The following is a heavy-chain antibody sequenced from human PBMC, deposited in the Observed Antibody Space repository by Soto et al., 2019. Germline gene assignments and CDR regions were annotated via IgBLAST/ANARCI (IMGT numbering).Heavy chain of an antibody. J-gene: IGHJ5*02. CDR2: IYWDDAK. V-gene: IGHV2-5*02. CDR3: ALRGHCSGDSCYSA. CDR1: GFSLSTGGVG. Sequence: QITLKESGPTLVKHTQTLTLTCTFSGFSLSTGGVGVGWIRQPPGKALEWLALIYWDDAKRYSPSLKSRLTITKDTSKNQVVLTMTNMDPVDTATYYCALRGHCSGDSCYSAWGQGTLVTVSP. D-gene: IGHD2-15*01.